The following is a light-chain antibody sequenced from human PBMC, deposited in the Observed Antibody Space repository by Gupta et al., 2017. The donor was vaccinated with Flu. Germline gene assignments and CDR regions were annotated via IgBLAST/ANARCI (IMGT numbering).Light chain of an antibody. CDR3: MQALQTPWT. V-gene: IGKV2-28*01. CDR1: QRLLHSNGYKY. CDR2: LGS. Sequence: DIVLTQSPVSLPVTPGEPASISCRSSQRLLHSNGYKYLDWYLQKPGQPPQLLMYLGSNRAPGVPDRFSGTGSGTYFTLKISRVEAEDVGVYYCMQALQTPWTFGPGTKADIK. J-gene: IGKJ3*01.